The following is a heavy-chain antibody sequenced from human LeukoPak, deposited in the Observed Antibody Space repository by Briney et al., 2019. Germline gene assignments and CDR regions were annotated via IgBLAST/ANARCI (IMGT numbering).Heavy chain of an antibody. CDR3: AREGQQFGYFDY. Sequence: ASVKVSCKASGYTFTSYGISWVRQAPGQGLEWMGWISAYNGNTNYAQKLQGRGTITADESTSTAYMELSSVRSEDTAVYYCAREGQQFGYFDYWGQGTLVTVSS. CDR2: ISAYNGNT. V-gene: IGHV1-18*01. CDR1: GYTFTSYG. D-gene: IGHD3-10*01. J-gene: IGHJ4*02.